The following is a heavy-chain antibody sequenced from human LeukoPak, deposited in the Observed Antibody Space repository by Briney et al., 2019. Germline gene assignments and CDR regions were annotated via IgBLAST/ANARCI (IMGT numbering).Heavy chain of an antibody. J-gene: IGHJ4*02. CDR2: ISDSGGST. D-gene: IGHD3-22*01. Sequence: AGGSLRLSCAASGFIFSSYAMSWVRQAPGKGLERVAGISDSGGSTSYVDSVKGRFTISRDNSKNTLYLQMNSLRPEDTAVYYCAKRMSYDSSGYPLDSWGQGTLVTVSS. CDR1: GFIFSSYA. V-gene: IGHV3-23*01. CDR3: AKRMSYDSSGYPLDS.